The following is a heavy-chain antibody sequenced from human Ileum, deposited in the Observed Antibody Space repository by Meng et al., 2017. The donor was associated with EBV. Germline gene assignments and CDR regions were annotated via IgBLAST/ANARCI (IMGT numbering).Heavy chain of an antibody. D-gene: IGHD1-26*01. CDR2: IFDGGGT. CDR1: GDFISRGNYY. CDR3: VRSKMGATKWFDP. J-gene: IGHJ5*02. V-gene: IGHV4-39*01. Sequence: LGRHVAGAGVVHPAETLSRMSTVSGDFISRGNYYWCWSRQPAGKDLEFLRTIFDGGGTYYNPSFRGRVTISADTSRNQFSLRLTCVTAADTAVYYCVRSKMGATKWFDPWGQGTLVTVSS.